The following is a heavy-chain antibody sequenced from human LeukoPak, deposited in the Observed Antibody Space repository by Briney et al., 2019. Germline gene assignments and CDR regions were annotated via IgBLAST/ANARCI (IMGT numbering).Heavy chain of an antibody. CDR2: IYTSGST. CDR3: AREGAARNFDY. V-gene: IGHV4-61*02. J-gene: IGHJ4*02. Sequence: PSQTLSLTCTVSGGSISSGSYYWTWIRQPAGKGLEWIGRIYTSGSTNFNPSLKSRVSISLDTSQNQFSLKVSTATAADTAVYYCAREGAARNFDYWGQGILVTVSS. CDR1: GGSISSGSYY. D-gene: IGHD6-6*01.